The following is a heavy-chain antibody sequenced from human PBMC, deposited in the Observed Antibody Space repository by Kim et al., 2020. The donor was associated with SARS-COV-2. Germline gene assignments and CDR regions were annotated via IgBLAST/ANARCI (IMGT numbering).Heavy chain of an antibody. Sequence: SETLSLTCAVYGGSFSGYYWSWIRQPPGKGLEWIGEINHSGSTNYNPSLKSRVTISVDTSKNQFSLKLSSVTAADTAVYYCARGRGCSGGSCYPGSYYYYYGMDVWGQGTTVTVSS. CDR1: GGSFSGYY. J-gene: IGHJ6*02. CDR3: ARGRGCSGGSCYPGSYYYYYGMDV. CDR2: INHSGST. D-gene: IGHD2-15*01. V-gene: IGHV4-34*01.